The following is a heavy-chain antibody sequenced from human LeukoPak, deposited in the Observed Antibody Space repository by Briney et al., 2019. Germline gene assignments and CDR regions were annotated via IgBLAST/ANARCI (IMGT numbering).Heavy chain of an antibody. CDR2: ISGSGGST. Sequence: PGGSLRLSCAASGFTFSSYAMSWVRQAPGKGLEWVSAISGSGGSTYYADPVKGRFSISRDNSKNTLYLQMNSLRAEDTAVYYCSSTSLAWAGFDYWGQGTLVTVSS. CDR1: GFTFSSYA. V-gene: IGHV3-23*01. D-gene: IGHD2-2*01. J-gene: IGHJ4*02. CDR3: SSTSLAWAGFDY.